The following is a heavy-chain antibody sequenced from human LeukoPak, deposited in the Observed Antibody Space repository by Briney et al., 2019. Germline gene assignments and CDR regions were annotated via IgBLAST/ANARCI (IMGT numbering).Heavy chain of an antibody. CDR2: IYYSGST. CDR3: ARHIDYGDYPDY. Sequence: SETLSLTCTVSGGSISSYYWSWIRQPPRKGLEWIGYIYYSGSTNYNPSLKSRVTISVDTSKNQFSLKLSSVTAADTAVYYCARHIDYGDYPDYWGQGTLVTVSS. V-gene: IGHV4-59*08. D-gene: IGHD4-17*01. J-gene: IGHJ4*02. CDR1: GGSISSYY.